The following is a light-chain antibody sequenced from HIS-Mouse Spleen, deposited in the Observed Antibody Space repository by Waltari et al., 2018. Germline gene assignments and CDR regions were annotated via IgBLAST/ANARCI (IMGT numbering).Light chain of an antibody. J-gene: IGLJ2*01. CDR2: DVS. CDR1: SSYVGGYNY. Sequence: QSALTQPASVSGSPGQSITISCTGTSSYVGGYNYVSWYQQHPGKAPKLMIYDVSNRPSGVSNRFSGSKSANTASLTISGLQAEDEADYYCCSYEGSSTLVFGGGTKLTVL. CDR3: CSYEGSSTLV. V-gene: IGLV2-14*03.